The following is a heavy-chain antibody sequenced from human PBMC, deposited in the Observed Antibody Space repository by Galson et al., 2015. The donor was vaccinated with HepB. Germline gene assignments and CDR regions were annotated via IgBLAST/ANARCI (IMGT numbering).Heavy chain of an antibody. D-gene: IGHD6-13*01. CDR2: IYSGGST. CDR1: GFTVSSNY. CDR3: ARDGYSSSWYVRYFDL. J-gene: IGHJ2*01. Sequence: SLRLSCAASGFTVSSNYMSWVRQAPGKGLEWVSVIYSGGSTYYADSVKGRFTISRDNSKITLYLQMNSLRAEDTAVYYCARDGYSSSWYVRYFDLWGRGTLVTVSS. V-gene: IGHV3-66*01.